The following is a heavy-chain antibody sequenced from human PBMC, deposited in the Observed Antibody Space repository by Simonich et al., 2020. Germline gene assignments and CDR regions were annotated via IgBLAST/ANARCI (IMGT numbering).Heavy chain of an antibody. J-gene: IGHJ4*02. CDR1: GYSISSGYY. D-gene: IGHD4-17*01. V-gene: IGHV4-38-2*02. CDR2: IYHSGST. CDR3: ARDRDGDYDY. Sequence: QVQLQESGPGLVKPSETLSLTCAVSGYSISSGYYWGWIRQPPGKGLEWIGSIYHSGSTYYNPSRKSRVTISVDTSKNQFSRKLSSVTAADTAVYYCARDRDGDYDYWGQGTLVTVSS.